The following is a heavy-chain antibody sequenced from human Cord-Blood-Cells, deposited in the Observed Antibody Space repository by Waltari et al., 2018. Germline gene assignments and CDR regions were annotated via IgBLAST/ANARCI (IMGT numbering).Heavy chain of an antibody. CDR1: GGSLSSRSYY. CDR2: IFYSGST. Sequence: QLQLQESGPGLVKPSETLSLTCTVSGGSLSSRSYYWGWIRQPPGKGLEWIGSIFYSGSTYHNPSLKSRVTISVDTSKNQFSLKLSSVTAADTAVYYCARRLVVVTAIPNDAFDIWGQGTMVTVSS. CDR3: ARRLVVVTAIPNDAFDI. V-gene: IGHV4-39*01. D-gene: IGHD2-21*02. J-gene: IGHJ3*02.